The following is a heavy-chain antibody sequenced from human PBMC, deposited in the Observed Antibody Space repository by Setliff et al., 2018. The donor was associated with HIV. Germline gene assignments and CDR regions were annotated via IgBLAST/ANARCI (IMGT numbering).Heavy chain of an antibody. CDR3: ARGSLLGYFDWLFPD. CDR2: INPSGGST. Sequence: ASVKVSCKASGYTFTSYYMHWVRQAPGQGLEWMGIINPSGGSTSYAQKFQGRVTMTRDTSTSTVYMALSRLRSDDTAVYYCARGSLLGYFDWLFPDWGQGTLVTVSS. J-gene: IGHJ4*02. V-gene: IGHV1-46*01. D-gene: IGHD3-9*01. CDR1: GYTFTSYY.